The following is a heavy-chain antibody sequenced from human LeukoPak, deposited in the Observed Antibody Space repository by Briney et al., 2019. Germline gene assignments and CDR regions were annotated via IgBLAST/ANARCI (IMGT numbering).Heavy chain of an antibody. CDR1: GFTFSSYA. CDR2: ISYDGSNK. V-gene: IGHV3-30-3*01. D-gene: IGHD1-26*01. Sequence: PGRSLRLSCAASGFTFSSYAMHWVRQAPRKGLEWVAVISYDGSNKYYADSVKGRFTISRDNSKNTLYLQMNSLRAEDTAVYYCAKGLTNSGSYTYYFDYWGQGTLVTVSS. CDR3: AKGLTNSGSYTYYFDY. J-gene: IGHJ4*02.